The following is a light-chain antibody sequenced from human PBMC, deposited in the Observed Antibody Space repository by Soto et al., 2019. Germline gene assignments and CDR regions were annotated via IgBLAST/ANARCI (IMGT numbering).Light chain of an antibody. CDR1: QSVSGF. J-gene: IGKJ1*01. V-gene: IGKV3-11*01. Sequence: TVLTQSPVTLSLSPGERATLSCRASQSVSGFLAWYQHKPGQAPRLLIYDASKRATGVPARFSGSGSGTDFTLTISGLEPEDFALYYCQQRSDWWTFGQGTKV. CDR3: QQRSDWWT. CDR2: DAS.